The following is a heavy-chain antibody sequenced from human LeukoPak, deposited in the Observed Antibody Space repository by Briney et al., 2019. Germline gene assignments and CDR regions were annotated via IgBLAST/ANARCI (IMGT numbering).Heavy chain of an antibody. J-gene: IGHJ3*02. CDR1: GYSISSGYY. V-gene: IGHV4-38-2*02. CDR2: IYHSGST. Sequence: NPSETLSLTCTVSGYSISSGYYWGWIRRPPGKGLEWIGTIYHSGSTYYNPSLKSRVTISVDTSKNQFSLKLSSVTAADTAVYYCARDVLHDAFDIWGQGTMVTVSS. CDR3: ARDVLHDAFDI. D-gene: IGHD5-18*01.